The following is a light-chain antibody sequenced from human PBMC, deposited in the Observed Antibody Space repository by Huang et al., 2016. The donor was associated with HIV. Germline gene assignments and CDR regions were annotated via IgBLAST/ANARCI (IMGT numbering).Light chain of an antibody. CDR3: QQSYNTPYT. CDR2: AAS. Sequence: DIQMTQSPPSLSASVGDRVTITCRASQSISNYLNWYQQKPGNAPKLLIYAASSLQSGVPSRFSGSGSGTDFTLTISSLQPEDFATYYCQQSYNTPYTFGQGTNLEIK. J-gene: IGKJ2*01. V-gene: IGKV1-39*01. CDR1: QSISNY.